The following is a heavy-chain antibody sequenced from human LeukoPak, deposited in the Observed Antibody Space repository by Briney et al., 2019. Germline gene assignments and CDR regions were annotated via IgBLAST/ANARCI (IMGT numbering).Heavy chain of an antibody. CDR2: IYYSGST. J-gene: IGHJ4*02. CDR3: ARGRIAAAGTFDY. V-gene: IGHV4-39*07. D-gene: IGHD6-13*01. CDR1: GGSISSSSYY. Sequence: SETLSLTCTVSGGSISSSSYYWGWIRQPPGKGLEWIGSIYYSGSTYYNPSLKGRVTISVDTSKNQFSLKLSSVTTADTAVYYCARGRIAAAGTFDYWGQGTLVTVSS.